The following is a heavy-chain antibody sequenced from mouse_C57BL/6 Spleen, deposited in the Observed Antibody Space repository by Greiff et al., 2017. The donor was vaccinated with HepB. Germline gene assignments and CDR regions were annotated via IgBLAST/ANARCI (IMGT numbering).Heavy chain of an antibody. V-gene: IGHV1-59*01. J-gene: IGHJ3*01. CDR2: IDPSDSYT. CDR3: ARSDWDGRIAY. CDR1: GYTFTSYW. Sequence: VQLQQPGAELVRPGTSVKLSCKASGYTFTSYWMHWVKQRPGQGLEWIGVIDPSDSYTNYNHKFKGKATLTVDTSSSTAYMQLSSLTSEDSAVYYCARSDWDGRIAYWGQGTLVTVSA. D-gene: IGHD4-1*01.